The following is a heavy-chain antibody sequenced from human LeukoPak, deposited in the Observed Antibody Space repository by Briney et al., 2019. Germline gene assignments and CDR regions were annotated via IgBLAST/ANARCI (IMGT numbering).Heavy chain of an antibody. Sequence: SETLSLTCAVSGVSITSYYWTWIRQPPGKGLEWIGYIYYSGSTNYNPSLKSRVTISVDTSKNQFSLKLSSVTAADTAVYYCARVYGSGYDFRGAFDIWDQGTMVTVSS. CDR3: ARVYGSGYDFRGAFDI. D-gene: IGHD5-12*01. CDR2: IYYSGST. J-gene: IGHJ3*02. V-gene: IGHV4-59*01. CDR1: GVSITSYY.